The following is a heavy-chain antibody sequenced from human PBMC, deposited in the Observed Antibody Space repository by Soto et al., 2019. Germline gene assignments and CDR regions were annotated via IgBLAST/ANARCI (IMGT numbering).Heavy chain of an antibody. J-gene: IGHJ6*02. Sequence: SETLSLTCTVSGGSVSSGNYYWSWIRQPPGKGLEWIGYIYFSGSTNYNPSLKSRVTMSVDTPKNQFSLKLSSVTAADTAVYYCARGKQWLAGYYYYYYGMDVWGQGTTVTVS. CDR2: IYFSGST. CDR1: GGSVSSGNYY. V-gene: IGHV4-61*01. D-gene: IGHD6-19*01. CDR3: ARGKQWLAGYYYYYYGMDV.